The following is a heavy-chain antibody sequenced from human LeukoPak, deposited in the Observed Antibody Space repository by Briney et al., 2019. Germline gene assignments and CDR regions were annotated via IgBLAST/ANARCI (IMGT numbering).Heavy chain of an antibody. J-gene: IGHJ3*02. Sequence: SETLSLTCTVSGGSISNYYWSWIRQPAGKGPEWIGRIYTSGTTSYNPSLKSRVTMSVETSKNQFSLKLNSVTAADTAVYYCARGVPAADAFDIWGQGSMVTVSS. V-gene: IGHV4-4*07. CDR3: ARGVPAADAFDI. D-gene: IGHD2-2*01. CDR1: GGSISNYY. CDR2: IYTSGTT.